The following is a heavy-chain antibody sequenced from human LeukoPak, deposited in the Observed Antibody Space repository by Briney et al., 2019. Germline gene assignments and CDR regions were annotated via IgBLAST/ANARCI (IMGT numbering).Heavy chain of an antibody. CDR2: IKQDGSVK. J-gene: IGHJ4*02. CDR3: VRGGYGPDY. Sequence: GGSLRLSCASSGFTFSTYWMSWVRQAPGKGLEWVDNIKQDGSVKNYVDSVKGRFTISRDNAKNSLYLQMNSLRADDTAMYYCVRGGYGPDYWGQGTLVTVSS. CDR1: GFTFSTYW. V-gene: IGHV3-7*03. D-gene: IGHD5-12*01.